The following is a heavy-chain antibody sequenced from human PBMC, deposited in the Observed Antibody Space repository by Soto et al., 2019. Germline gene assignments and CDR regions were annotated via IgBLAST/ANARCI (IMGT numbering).Heavy chain of an antibody. D-gene: IGHD3-16*01. CDR2: ISYSGAT. CDR3: ATSPRFAFDF. J-gene: IGHJ3*01. CDR1: GGSVSGDKNY. Sequence: QVQLQESGPGLVKPSETLSLTCSVSGGSVSGDKNYWSWIRQSPGKGLEWIGFISYSGATIYNSSLKSRLTISVDRSKNQFSLRLSSVTASDTALYYCATSPRFAFDFWGQGTTVIVSS. V-gene: IGHV4-61*01.